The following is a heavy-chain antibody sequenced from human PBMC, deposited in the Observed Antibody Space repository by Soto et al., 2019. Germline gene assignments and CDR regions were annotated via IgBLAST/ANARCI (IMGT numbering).Heavy chain of an antibody. Sequence: QVQLVQSGAELKKPGSSVKVSCKVSGVSIESSSITWVRQALGQGLEWMGGTIPLFGTPHYAQKFQGRVTITADESTSTVYMHLSSLRSEDTAVYYCTRSPGLTNWLDPWGQGTLITVSS. CDR2: TIPLFGTP. D-gene: IGHD3-9*01. CDR1: GVSIESSS. J-gene: IGHJ5*02. V-gene: IGHV1-69*12. CDR3: TRSPGLTNWLDP.